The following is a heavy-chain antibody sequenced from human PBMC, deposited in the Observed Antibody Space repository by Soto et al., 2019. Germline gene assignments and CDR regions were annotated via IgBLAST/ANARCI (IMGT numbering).Heavy chain of an antibody. Sequence: GGSLSLSCAPSGFSFSGYSMSLVRQAPGKGLEWVSAISGSGGSTYYADSVKGRFTISRDNSKNTLYLQMNSLRAEDTAVYYCARSIVVVVAATRAFDIWGQGTMVTVSS. CDR3: ARSIVVVVAATRAFDI. CDR1: GFSFSGYS. V-gene: IGHV3-23*01. J-gene: IGHJ3*02. D-gene: IGHD2-15*01. CDR2: ISGSGGST.